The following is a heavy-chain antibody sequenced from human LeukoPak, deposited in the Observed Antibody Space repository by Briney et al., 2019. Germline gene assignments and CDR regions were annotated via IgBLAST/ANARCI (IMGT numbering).Heavy chain of an antibody. D-gene: IGHD4-23*01. Sequence: SETLSPTCTVSGGSVTSGTYYWAWIRQPPGKGLEWIATMYYSGNTYYNPSLRSRVTISVDTSKNQFSLELDSVTAADTAVYYCARHKEYGGNPTFDFWGQGTLVTVSS. CDR1: GGSVTSGTYY. CDR3: ARHKEYGGNPTFDF. CDR2: MYYSGNT. V-gene: IGHV4-39*01. J-gene: IGHJ4*02.